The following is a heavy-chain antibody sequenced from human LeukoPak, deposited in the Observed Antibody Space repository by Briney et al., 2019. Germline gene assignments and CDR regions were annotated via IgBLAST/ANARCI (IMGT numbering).Heavy chain of an antibody. D-gene: IGHD6-13*01. J-gene: IGHJ3*02. V-gene: IGHV3-23*01. CDR3: AKDRVAGYSSSWYAFDI. Sequence: GGSLRLSCAASGFTLSSYAMSWVRQAPGKGLEWVSAISGSGGSTYYADSVKGRFTISRDNSKNTLYLQMNSLRAEDTAVYYCAKDRVAGYSSSWYAFDIWGQGTMVTVSS. CDR1: GFTLSSYA. CDR2: ISGSGGST.